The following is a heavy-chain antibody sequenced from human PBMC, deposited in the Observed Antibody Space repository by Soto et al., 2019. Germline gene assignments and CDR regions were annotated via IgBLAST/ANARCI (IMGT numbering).Heavy chain of an antibody. CDR2: IYYTGSA. D-gene: IGHD1-1*01. V-gene: IGHV4-31*03. Sequence: QVQLQESGPGLVKPSETLSLTCSFSSGSISHGGYYWSWIRHHPRRGLEWIGCIYYTGSAYYNPSLDSWVSPTVCWFRNKFAPELSSVTAADAGVYYCARSFSPWNMNYFGVDVWGHGTRVTVSS. CDR3: ARSFSPWNMNYFGVDV. J-gene: IGHJ6*02. CDR1: SGSISHGGYY.